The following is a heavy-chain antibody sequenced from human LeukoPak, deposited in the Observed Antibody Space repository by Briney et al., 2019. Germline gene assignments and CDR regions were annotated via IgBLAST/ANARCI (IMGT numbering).Heavy chain of an antibody. CDR3: ARGPMRGWFDP. J-gene: IGHJ5*02. CDR1: GGTFSSYA. Sequence: ASVKVSCKASGGTFSSYAISWVRQAPGQGLEWMGRIIPILGIANYAQKFQGRVTITADKSTSTAYMELSSLRSEDTAVYYCARGPMRGWFDPWGQGTLVTVSS. CDR2: IIPILGIA. V-gene: IGHV1-69*04.